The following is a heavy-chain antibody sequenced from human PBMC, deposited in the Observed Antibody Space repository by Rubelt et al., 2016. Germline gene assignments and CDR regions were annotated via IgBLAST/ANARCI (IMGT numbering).Heavy chain of an antibody. Sequence: ESGGGLVQPGGSLRLSCAASGFALSSYWMHWVRQAPGGGLVWVSRINKDGSYNTYADSVKGRFTISRDNAQNTLYLQMNSLGVEDTAAYYCVRDPDMTTGDGFDIWGQGTRVTVSS. CDR2: INKDGSYN. J-gene: IGHJ3*02. CDR3: VRDPDMTTGDGFDI. V-gene: IGHV3-74*03. CDR1: GFALSSYW. D-gene: IGHD4-17*01.